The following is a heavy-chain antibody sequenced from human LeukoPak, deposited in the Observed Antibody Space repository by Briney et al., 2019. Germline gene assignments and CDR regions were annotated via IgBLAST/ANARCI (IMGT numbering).Heavy chain of an antibody. V-gene: IGHV3-30*04. CDR2: ISNDGRNK. Sequence: GGSLRLSCAASGFTFSNYAMHWVRQAPGKGLEWVAVISNDGRNKYYADSVKGRFTISRDNSKNTLYLEMSSLRPEDTALYYRARRDSDTYSSFYYFDFWGQGTLVTVSS. J-gene: IGHJ4*02. D-gene: IGHD3-16*01. CDR1: GFTFSNYA. CDR3: ARRDSDTYSSFYYFDF.